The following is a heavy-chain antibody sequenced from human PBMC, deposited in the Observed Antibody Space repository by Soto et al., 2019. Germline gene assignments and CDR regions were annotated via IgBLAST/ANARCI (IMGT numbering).Heavy chain of an antibody. D-gene: IGHD4-4*01. J-gene: IGHJ4*02. V-gene: IGHV3-33*01. CDR3: ARNDYSNYNYFDY. CDR2: IWYDGSNK. CDR1: GFTFSSYG. Sequence: GGSLRLSCAASGFTFSSYGMHWVRQAPGKGLEWVAVIWYDGSNKYYADSVKGRFTISRDNSKNTLYLQMNSLRAEDTAVYYCARNDYSNYNYFDYWGQGTLVTVS.